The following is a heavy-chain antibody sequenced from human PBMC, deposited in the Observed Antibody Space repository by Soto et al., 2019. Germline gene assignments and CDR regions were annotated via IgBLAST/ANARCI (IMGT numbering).Heavy chain of an antibody. D-gene: IGHD4-17*01. V-gene: IGHV4-34*01. CDR2: IYHSGST. CDR3: ARVLFYGAYVVRYGMDV. J-gene: IGHJ6*02. CDR1: GGSFSNYY. Sequence: QVQLQQWGAGLLKPSETLSLTCAVYGGSFSNYYWSWIRQPPGKGLEWIGEIYHSGSTNCNPSLNSRSPISTXXSXIXXSLNPRSVTAADTAFYYCARVLFYGAYVVRYGMDVWGQGTTVTVSS.